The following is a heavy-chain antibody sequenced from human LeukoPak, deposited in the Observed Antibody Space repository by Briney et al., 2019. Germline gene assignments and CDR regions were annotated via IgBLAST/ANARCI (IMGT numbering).Heavy chain of an antibody. J-gene: IGHJ4*02. V-gene: IGHV3-23*01. CDR1: GFTFSSYA. D-gene: IGHD6-13*01. CDR2: ISGSGGST. Sequence: GGSLRPSCAASGFTFSSYAMSWVRQAPGKGLEWVSAISGSGGSTYYADSVKGRFTISRDNSKNSLYLQMNSLRAEDTAVYYCARGSLYSSSWYVFDYWGQGTLVTVSS. CDR3: ARGSLYSSSWYVFDY.